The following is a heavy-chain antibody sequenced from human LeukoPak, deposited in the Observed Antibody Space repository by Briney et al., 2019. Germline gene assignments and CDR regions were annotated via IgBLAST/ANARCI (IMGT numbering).Heavy chain of an antibody. D-gene: IGHD5-12*01. Sequence: SETLSLTCTVSGGSISSYYWSWIRQPPGKGLEWIGYIYYSGSTNYNPSLKSRVTISVDTSKNQSSLKLSSVTAADTAVYYCARHGGYSGYDYAFDIWGQGTMVTVSS. CDR2: IYYSGST. J-gene: IGHJ3*02. CDR3: ARHGGYSGYDYAFDI. CDR1: GGSISSYY. V-gene: IGHV4-59*08.